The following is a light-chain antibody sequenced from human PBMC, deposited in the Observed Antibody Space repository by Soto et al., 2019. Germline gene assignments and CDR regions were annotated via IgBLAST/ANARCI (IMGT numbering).Light chain of an antibody. CDR2: GAS. J-gene: IGKJ5*01. CDR3: HQYNKWPPIT. Sequence: ENVLTQSPGTLSLSPGEGTTLSCRASQTVGRNYLAWYQQKPGQAPRLLIYGASTRATGIPARFSGSGSGTEFTPTISNLQSEDFAVYYCHQYNKWPPITFGQGTRLEI. CDR1: QTVGRN. V-gene: IGKV3-15*01.